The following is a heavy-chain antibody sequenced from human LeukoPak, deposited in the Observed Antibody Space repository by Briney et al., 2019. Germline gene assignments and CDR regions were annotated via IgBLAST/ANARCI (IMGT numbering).Heavy chain of an antibody. Sequence: GGSLRLSCAASGFTFSSYGMHWVRQAPGKGLEWVAFIRYDGSNKYYADSVKGRFTISRDNSKNTLYLQMSSLRAEDTAVYYCAKATYDDSGNYYAYWGQGTLVTVSS. D-gene: IGHD3-22*01. CDR3: AKATYDDSGNYYAY. J-gene: IGHJ4*02. V-gene: IGHV3-30*02. CDR2: IRYDGSNK. CDR1: GFTFSSYG.